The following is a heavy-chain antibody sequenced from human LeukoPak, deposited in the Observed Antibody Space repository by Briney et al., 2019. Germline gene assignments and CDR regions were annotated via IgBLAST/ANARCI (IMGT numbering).Heavy chain of an antibody. V-gene: IGHV1-46*01. CDR3: ARDPVTIFGVNYYMDV. Sequence: AXVKVSCKASGYTFTSYYMHWVRQAPGQGLEWMGIINPSGGSTSYAQKFQGRVTMTRDTSTSTVYMELSSLRSEDTAVYYCARDPVTIFGVNYYMDVWGKGTTVTVSS. CDR2: INPSGGST. J-gene: IGHJ6*03. D-gene: IGHD3-3*01. CDR1: GYTFTSYY.